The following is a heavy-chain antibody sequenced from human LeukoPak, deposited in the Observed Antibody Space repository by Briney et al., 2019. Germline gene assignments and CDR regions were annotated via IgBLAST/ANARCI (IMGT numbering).Heavy chain of an antibody. CDR3: AKILGSYWTPGYDY. D-gene: IGHD1-26*01. J-gene: IGHJ4*02. V-gene: IGHV3-23*01. CDR2: ISSTGGTT. Sequence: GGSLRLSCAASGITFSSYGMSWVRQAPGKGLEWVSSISSTGGTTYYADSVKGRFTISRDNSKNTLYLQMNSLRAEDTAVYYCAKILGSYWTPGYDYWGQGTLVTVSS. CDR1: GITFSSYG.